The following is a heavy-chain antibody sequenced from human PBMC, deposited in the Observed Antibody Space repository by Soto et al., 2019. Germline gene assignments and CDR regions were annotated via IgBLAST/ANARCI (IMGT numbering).Heavy chain of an antibody. J-gene: IGHJ4*02. V-gene: IGHV3-7*01. CDR1: GFTFSSYW. CDR2: IKQDGSEK. D-gene: IGHD5-12*01. Sequence: GGSLRLSCAASGFTFSSYWMSWVRQAPGKGLEWVANIKQDGSEKYYVDSVEGRFTISRDNAKNSLYLQMNSLRAEDTAVYYCARDSGAPLNSGYEWGQGTLVTVSS. CDR3: ARDSGAPLNSGYE.